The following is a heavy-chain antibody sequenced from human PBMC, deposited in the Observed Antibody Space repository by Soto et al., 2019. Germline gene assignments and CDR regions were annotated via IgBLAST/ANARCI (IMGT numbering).Heavy chain of an antibody. CDR3: ARRKTGGSKVATNFDY. Sequence: QVQLQESGPGLVKPSETLSLTCTVSGGSISSYYWSWIRQPPGKGLEWIGYIYYSGSTNYNPSLKSRVTLSVDTSKNQFSLKLSSVTAADTAVYYCARRKTGGSKVATNFDYWGQGTLVTVSS. D-gene: IGHD5-12*01. J-gene: IGHJ4*02. CDR1: GGSISSYY. CDR2: IYYSGST. V-gene: IGHV4-59*08.